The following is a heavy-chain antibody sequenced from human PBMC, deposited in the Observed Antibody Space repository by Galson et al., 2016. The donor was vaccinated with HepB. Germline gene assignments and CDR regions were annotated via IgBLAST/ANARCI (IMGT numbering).Heavy chain of an antibody. CDR1: GFTFSSYA. CDR2: VSGSAAGTEYGITT. Sequence: SLRLSCAASGFTFSSYAMNWVRQAPGKGLEWVAAVSGSAAGTEYGITTDYADSVKGRFTISRDNAKNSVYLQMNSLRAEDTAMYYCARGRGRERDYFEPWGQGILVTVSS. CDR3: ARGRGRERDYFEP. J-gene: IGHJ5*02. D-gene: IGHD1-26*01. V-gene: IGHV3-23*01.